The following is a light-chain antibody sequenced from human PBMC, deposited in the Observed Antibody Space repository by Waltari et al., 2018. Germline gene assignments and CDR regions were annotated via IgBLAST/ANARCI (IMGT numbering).Light chain of an antibody. CDR3: QQYNTAPT. Sequence: DVQMTQSPSPRLASVGETVTITCRTNQGISSYLAWYQQKPGKPPKTLIYHTSKLESGVPSRFSGTGSGSEFILSINSLQPEDFAVYFCQQYNTAPTFGQGTKVEIK. CDR2: HTS. CDR1: QGISSY. V-gene: IGKV1-16*01. J-gene: IGKJ1*01.